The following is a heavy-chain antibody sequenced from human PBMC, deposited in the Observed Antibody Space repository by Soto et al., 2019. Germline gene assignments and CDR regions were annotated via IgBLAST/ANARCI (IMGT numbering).Heavy chain of an antibody. CDR2: IYYSGST. CDR1: GGSVSSYY. V-gene: IGHV4-59*02. CDR3: ARDRGGDFWSGSYYGMDV. D-gene: IGHD3-3*01. J-gene: IGHJ6*02. Sequence: SETLSLTCTVSGGSVSSYYWSWIRQPPGKGLEWIGYIYYSGSTNYNPSPKSRVTISVDTSKNQFSLKLSSVTAADTAVYYCARDRGGDFWSGSYYGMDVWGQGTTVTVSS.